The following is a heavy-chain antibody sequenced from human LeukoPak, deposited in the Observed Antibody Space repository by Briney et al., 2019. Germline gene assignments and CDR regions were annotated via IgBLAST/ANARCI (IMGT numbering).Heavy chain of an antibody. Sequence: PSETLSLTCAVYGGSFGDYYCSWIRQAPGKGLEWIGDINHSGSTNYNPSLKSRVTISVDTSKNQFSLKVSSVTAADTAVYYCARGGYSYGYVFWGQGTLVTVSS. CDR1: GGSFGDYY. CDR2: INHSGST. V-gene: IGHV4-34*01. D-gene: IGHD5-18*01. J-gene: IGHJ4*02. CDR3: ARGGYSYGYVF.